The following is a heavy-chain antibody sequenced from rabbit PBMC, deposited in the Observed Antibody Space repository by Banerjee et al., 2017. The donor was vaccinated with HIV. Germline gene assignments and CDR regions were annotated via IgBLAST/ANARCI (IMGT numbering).Heavy chain of an antibody. Sequence: QSLEESGGDLVKPGASLTLTCTASGFSFSSIYYMCWVRQAPGKGLEWIGCIYSGDSGSTYYASWAKGRFTISKTSATTVTLQMTSLTAADTATYFCAKNYAAASYDSGLGLWGQGTLVTVS. J-gene: IGHJ3*01. CDR3: AKNYAAASYDSGLGL. V-gene: IGHV1S40*01. D-gene: IGHD8-1*01. CDR1: GFSFSSIYY. CDR2: IYSGDSGST.